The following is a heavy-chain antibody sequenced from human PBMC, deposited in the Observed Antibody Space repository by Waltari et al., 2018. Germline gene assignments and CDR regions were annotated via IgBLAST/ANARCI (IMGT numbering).Heavy chain of an antibody. V-gene: IGHV3-7*01. CDR2: IKQDGSEK. Sequence: GESGGGLVQPGGSLRLSCAASGFTFSSYWMSWVRQAPGKGLEWVANIKQDGSEKYYVDSVKGRFTISRDNAKNSLYLQMNSLRAEDTAVYYCARARIMVRGVSRYYYYYMGVWGKGTTVTVSS. J-gene: IGHJ6*03. CDR3: ARARIMVRGVSRYYYYYMGV. CDR1: GFTFSSYW. D-gene: IGHD3-10*01.